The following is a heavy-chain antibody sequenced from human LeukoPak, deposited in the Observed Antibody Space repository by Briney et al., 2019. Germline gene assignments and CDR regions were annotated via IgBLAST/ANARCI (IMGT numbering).Heavy chain of an antibody. J-gene: IGHJ4*02. D-gene: IGHD1-26*01. Sequence: GGSLRLSRAASGFIFGSSAMSWLRQAPGKGLQWVSTITGRGDNTYYADSLKGRFSISRDNSKDTLYLLMNSLSADGTATYYCAKDHVGTITLRYFDSWGQGTLVTISS. CDR2: ITGRGDNT. CDR3: AKDHVGTITLRYFDS. CDR1: GFIFGSSA. V-gene: IGHV3-23*01.